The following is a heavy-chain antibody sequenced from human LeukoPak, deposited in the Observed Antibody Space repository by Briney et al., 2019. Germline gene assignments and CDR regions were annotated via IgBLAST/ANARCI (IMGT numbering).Heavy chain of an antibody. CDR1: GFTFSRNG. CDR3: ATVNQYGGNSIDY. CDR2: ISSSGSTI. D-gene: IGHD4-23*01. J-gene: IGHJ4*02. Sequence: GGSLRLSCAAFGFTFSRNGMNWVRQAPGKGLEWVSYISSSGSTIYYADSVKGRFTISRDNAKNSLYLQMNSLSDEDTAVYYCATVNQYGGNSIDYWGQGTLVTVSS. V-gene: IGHV3-48*02.